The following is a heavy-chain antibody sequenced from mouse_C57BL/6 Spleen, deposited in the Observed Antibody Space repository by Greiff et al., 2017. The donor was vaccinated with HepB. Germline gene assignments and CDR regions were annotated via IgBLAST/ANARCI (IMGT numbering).Heavy chain of an antibody. CDR2: INYDGSST. Sequence: EVKLVESEGGLVQPGSSMKLSCTASGFTFSDYYMAWVRQVPEKGLEWVANINYDGSSTYYLDSLKSRFIISRDNAKNILYLQMSSLKSEDTATYYCARNGYYDYYAMDYWGQGTSVTVSS. V-gene: IGHV5-16*01. D-gene: IGHD2-3*01. CDR3: ARNGYYDYYAMDY. CDR1: GFTFSDYY. J-gene: IGHJ4*01.